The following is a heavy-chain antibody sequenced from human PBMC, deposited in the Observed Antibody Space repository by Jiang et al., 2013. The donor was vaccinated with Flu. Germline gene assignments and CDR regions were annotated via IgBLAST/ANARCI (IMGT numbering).Heavy chain of an antibody. Sequence: GSELKKPGASVKVSCKASGHTFTRYAMNWVRQAPGQGLEWMGWINTNTGNPTYAQGFTGRFVFSLDTSVSTAYLHIHSLKAEDTAVYYCAREAPGVRWGFDPWGQGTLVTVSS. CDR2: INTNTGNP. V-gene: IGHV7-4-1*01. J-gene: IGHJ5*02. D-gene: IGHD3-3*01. CDR3: AREAPGVRWGFDP. CDR1: GHTFTRYA.